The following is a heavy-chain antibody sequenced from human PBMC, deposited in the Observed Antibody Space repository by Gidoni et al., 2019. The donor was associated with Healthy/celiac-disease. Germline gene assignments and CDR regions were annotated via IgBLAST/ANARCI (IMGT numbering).Heavy chain of an antibody. D-gene: IGHD6-19*01. V-gene: IGHV1-2*02. CDR3: ARDRIAVAGFYYGMDV. CDR2: INPNSGGT. CDR1: GYTFTGYY. J-gene: IGHJ6*02. Sequence: QVQLVQSGAEVKKPGASVKVSCKASGYTFTGYYMHWVRQAPGQGFEWMGWINPNSGGTNYAQKFQGRVTMTRDTSISTAYMELSRLRSDDTAVYYCARDRIAVAGFYYGMDVWGQGTTVTVSS.